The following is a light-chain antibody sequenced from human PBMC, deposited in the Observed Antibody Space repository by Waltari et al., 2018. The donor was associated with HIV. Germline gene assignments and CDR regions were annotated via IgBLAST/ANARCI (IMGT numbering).Light chain of an antibody. Sequence: QTVVTQEPSLSVSPGGTVTLTCALTSGSVSTGSYPSWYQQTPGQAPRALIYSTNIRSSGVPDRFSGSILGNKAALTITGAQADDESNYYCLLYMGGGIWVFGGGTDVTVL. V-gene: IGLV8-61*01. CDR3: LLYMGGGIWV. CDR1: SGSVSTGSY. CDR2: STN. J-gene: IGLJ3*02.